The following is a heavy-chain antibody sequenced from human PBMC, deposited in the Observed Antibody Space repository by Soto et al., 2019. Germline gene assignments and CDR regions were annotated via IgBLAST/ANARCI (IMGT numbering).Heavy chain of an antibody. Sequence: QVQLVESGGGVVQPGRSLRLSCAASGFTFSSYGMHWVRQAPGTGLEWVAVISYDGSNKYYAGSVKGRFTISRDNSKNTLYLQMNSLRAEETAVYYCAKEKGNDGDCYYGMDVFGQGTTVTVS. CDR3: AKEKGNDGDCYYGMDV. J-gene: IGHJ6*02. CDR1: GFTFSSYG. V-gene: IGHV3-30*18. D-gene: IGHD1-1*01. CDR2: ISYDGSNK.